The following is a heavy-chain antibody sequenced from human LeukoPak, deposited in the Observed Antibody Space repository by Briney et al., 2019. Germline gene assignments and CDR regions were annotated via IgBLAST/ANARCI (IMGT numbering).Heavy chain of an antibody. Sequence: PSETLSLTCGVSGGSISSYYWAWIRQAPGKGLEWIGYIYYAGSTNYNPSLKSRVTMSVDMSRNQFSLRMTSVTAADTAVYYCARTTEGGYTYDYFYYYYMDVWGKGTTVTISS. V-gene: IGHV4-59*01. CDR3: ARTTEGGYTYDYFYYYYMDV. CDR2: IYYAGST. D-gene: IGHD5-18*01. J-gene: IGHJ6*03. CDR1: GGSISSYY.